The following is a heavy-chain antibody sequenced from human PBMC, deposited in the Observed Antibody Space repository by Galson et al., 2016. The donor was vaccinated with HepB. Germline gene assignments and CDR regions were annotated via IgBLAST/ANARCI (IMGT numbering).Heavy chain of an antibody. V-gene: IGHV1-69*13. Sequence: SVKVSCKASEDNLESFAITWVRQAPGQGLEWIGGLIPIIGETKYAQKFHDRLTISADELTTTVYMELTSLTFQVTAVYYCARDGRWLRSGRRPLALDIWGQGTAVTVSS. D-gene: IGHD5-24*01. J-gene: IGHJ3*02. CDR3: ARDGRWLRSGRRPLALDI. CDR2: LIPIIGET. CDR1: EDNLESFA.